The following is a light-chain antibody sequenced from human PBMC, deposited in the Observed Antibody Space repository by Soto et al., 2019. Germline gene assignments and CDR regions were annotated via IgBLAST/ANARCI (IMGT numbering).Light chain of an antibody. Sequence: DIQMTQSPSSLSASVGDRVTITCQAIQDVSNYLNWYQQKLGKAPKLLIYDASNLETGVPSRFSGSGSGTYFSFTISSLQPEDFATYYCQQYSNLITFGQGTRLEIK. CDR1: QDVSNY. J-gene: IGKJ5*01. CDR2: DAS. CDR3: QQYSNLIT. V-gene: IGKV1-33*01.